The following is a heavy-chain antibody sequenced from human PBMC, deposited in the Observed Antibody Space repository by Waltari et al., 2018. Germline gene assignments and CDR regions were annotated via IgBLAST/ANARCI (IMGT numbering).Heavy chain of an antibody. CDR3: ARERAWTGGFDF. Sequence: DVLLVESGGGLVKPGGSLRLSCVGSGFSFSGYAMNWVRQAPGQGLGLVASFRIGTRSNKYYADSVKGRFTISRDDGKDSVYLQMNSLRVEDTAIYFCARERAWTGGFDFWGHGTPVTVSS. CDR2: FRIGTRSNK. V-gene: IGHV3-21*01. D-gene: IGHD1-1*01. CDR1: GFSFSGYA. J-gene: IGHJ4*03.